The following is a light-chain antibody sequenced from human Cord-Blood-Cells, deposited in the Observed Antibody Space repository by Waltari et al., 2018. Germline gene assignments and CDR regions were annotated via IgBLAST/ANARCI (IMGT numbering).Light chain of an antibody. CDR1: QSVSSN. V-gene: IGKV3-15*01. J-gene: IGKJ3*01. CDR2: GAS. CDR3: QQYNNWPRIFT. Sequence: EIVMTQSPATLSVSPGERATLSCRASQSVSSNLAWYQQKPGQAPRLLIYGASTRATGIPARFSGSGSGTEFTLTISSLQSEDFAVYYCQQYNNWPRIFTFCPGTKVDIK.